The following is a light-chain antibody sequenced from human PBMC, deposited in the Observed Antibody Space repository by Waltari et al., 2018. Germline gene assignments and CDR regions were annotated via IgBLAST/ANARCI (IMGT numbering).Light chain of an antibody. CDR1: SSDVGGYNY. CDR3: SSYAGSNNXV. J-gene: IGLJ2*01. V-gene: IGLV2-8*01. CDR2: EVS. Sequence: QSALTQPPSASGSPGQSVTISCTGTSSDVGGYNYVSWYQQHPGKAPKLMIYEVSKRPSGVPDXFXSSKSGNTAPLTVSGXQAEDEADYYCSSYAGSNNXVFGGGTKLTVL.